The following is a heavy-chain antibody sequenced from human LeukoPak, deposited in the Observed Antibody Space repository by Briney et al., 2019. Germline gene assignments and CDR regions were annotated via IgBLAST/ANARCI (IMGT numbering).Heavy chain of an antibody. CDR1: GYTFTSYD. V-gene: IGHV1-46*01. CDR3: ARVGTMFHFDY. CDR2: INPSGGST. D-gene: IGHD3-10*02. J-gene: IGHJ4*02. Sequence: ASVKVSCKASGYTFTSYDINWVRQAPGQGLEWMGIINPSGGSTSYAQKFQGRVTMTRDTSTSTVYMELSSLRSEDTAAYYCARVGTMFHFDYWGQGTLVTVSS.